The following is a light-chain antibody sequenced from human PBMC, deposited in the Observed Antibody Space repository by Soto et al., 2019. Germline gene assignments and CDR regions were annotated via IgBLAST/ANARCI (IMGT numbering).Light chain of an antibody. CDR3: QQYKNWPWT. Sequence: EIVMTQSPATLSVSPWERATLSCRTSQSVSSSLAWYQQKPGQAPSLLIYGASTRATGIPARFSGSGSGTEFTLTISSLQSEDCAVYYCQQYKNWPWTFGQGTKVDI. J-gene: IGKJ1*01. CDR2: GAS. V-gene: IGKV3-15*01. CDR1: QSVSSS.